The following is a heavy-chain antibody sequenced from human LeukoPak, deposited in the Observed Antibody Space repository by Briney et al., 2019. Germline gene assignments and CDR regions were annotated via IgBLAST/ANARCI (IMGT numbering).Heavy chain of an antibody. CDR1: GYTFTGYY. CDR2: INPNSGGT. D-gene: IGHD3-9*01. Sequence: ASVKVSCKASGYTFTGYYMHWVRQAPGQGLEWMGWINPNSGGTNYAQKFQGRVTMTRDTSISTAYMELSRLRSDDTAVYYCARDPYFDWSPGAFDIWGQGTMVTVSS. V-gene: IGHV1-2*02. J-gene: IGHJ3*02. CDR3: ARDPYFDWSPGAFDI.